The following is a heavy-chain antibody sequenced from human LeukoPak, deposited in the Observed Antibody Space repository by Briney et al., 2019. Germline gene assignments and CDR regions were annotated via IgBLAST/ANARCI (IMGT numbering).Heavy chain of an antibody. CDR3: ARDAPGPYDYVWGSYRPEAWFDP. CDR1: GGSISSGGYY. CDR2: IYHSGNT. D-gene: IGHD3-16*02. Sequence: PSETLSLTCTVSGGSISSGGYYWSWIRQPPGKGLEWIGYIYHSGNTYYNPSLKSRVTISVDRSKNQFSLKLSSVTAADTAVYYCARDAPGPYDYVWGSYRPEAWFDPWGQGTLVTVSS. J-gene: IGHJ5*02. V-gene: IGHV4-30-2*01.